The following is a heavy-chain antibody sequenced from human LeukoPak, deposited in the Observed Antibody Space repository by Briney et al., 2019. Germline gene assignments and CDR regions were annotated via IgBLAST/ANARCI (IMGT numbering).Heavy chain of an antibody. Sequence: GGSLRLSCAASGFTFSSYSMNWVRQAPGKGLEWVSSISSSSSYIYYADSVKGRFTISRDNAKNSLYLQMNSLRAEDTAVYYCARAEKYDFWSGNYYYGMDVWGQGTTVTVSS. CDR3: ARAEKYDFWSGNYYYGMDV. CDR2: ISSSSSYI. CDR1: GFTFSSYS. V-gene: IGHV3-21*01. J-gene: IGHJ6*02. D-gene: IGHD3-3*01.